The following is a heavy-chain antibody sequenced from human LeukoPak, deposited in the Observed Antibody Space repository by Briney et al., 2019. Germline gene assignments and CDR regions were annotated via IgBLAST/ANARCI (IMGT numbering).Heavy chain of an antibody. D-gene: IGHD2-21*02. CDR3: ARPSRTYCGGDCYSGWAFDI. V-gene: IGHV5-51*01. J-gene: IGHJ3*02. CDR2: IYPGDSDT. CDR1: GYSLTSYW. Sequence: GESLKISCKGSGYSLTSYWIGWVRQMPGKGLEWMGIIYPGDSDTRYSPSFQGQVTISADKSISTAYLQWSSLKASDTAMYYCARPSRTYCGGDCYSGWAFDIWGQGTMVTVSS.